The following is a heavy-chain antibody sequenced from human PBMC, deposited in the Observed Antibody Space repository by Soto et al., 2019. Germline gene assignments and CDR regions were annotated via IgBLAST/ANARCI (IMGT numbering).Heavy chain of an antibody. D-gene: IGHD4-17*01. Sequence: SGPTLVNPTQTLTVTCTFSGFSLTATGVGVGWIRQPPGKALEWLALLYWDDDKRYTPSLRNRLTIAKDTSKNQVVLIMTNVDPADTGTYYCAHXFHVVDGPPPGNNWFDPWGQGTLVTVSS. CDR2: LYWDDDK. J-gene: IGHJ5*02. V-gene: IGHV2-5*02. CDR1: GFSLTATGVG. CDR3: AHXFHVVDGPPPGNNWFDP.